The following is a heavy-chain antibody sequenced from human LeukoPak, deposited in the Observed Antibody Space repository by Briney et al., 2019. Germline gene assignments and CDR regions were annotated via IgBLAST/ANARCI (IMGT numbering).Heavy chain of an antibody. CDR3: AKYSSSSNYYYGMDV. D-gene: IGHD6-6*01. J-gene: IGHJ6*02. V-gene: IGHV3-33*03. CDR2: IWYDGTNK. CDR1: GFTFSNYG. Sequence: GGSLRLSCAASGFTFSNYGMHWVRQAPGKGLEWVAVIWYDGTNKYYGDSVKGRFTISRDNSKNTLYLQMNSLGAEDTAVYYCAKYSSSSNYYYGMDVWGQGTTVTVSS.